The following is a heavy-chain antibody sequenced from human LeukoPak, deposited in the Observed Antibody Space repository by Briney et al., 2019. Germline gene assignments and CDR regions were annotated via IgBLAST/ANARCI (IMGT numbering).Heavy chain of an antibody. CDR1: GYTFTSYY. CDR3: ARDLFTIAAAGAPEYFQH. Sequence: ASVKVTCKASGYTFTSYYMHWVRQATGQGLEWMGIINPSGGSTRYAQKFQGRVTMTRDTSTSTVYMELSSLRSEDTAVYFCARDLFTIAAAGAPEYFQHWGQGTLVTVSS. D-gene: IGHD6-13*01. V-gene: IGHV1-46*01. CDR2: INPSGGST. J-gene: IGHJ1*01.